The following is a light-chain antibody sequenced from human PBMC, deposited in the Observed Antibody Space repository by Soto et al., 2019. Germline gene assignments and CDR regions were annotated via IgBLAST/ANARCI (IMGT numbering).Light chain of an antibody. CDR1: QSIRSW. J-gene: IGKJ2*01. V-gene: IGKV1-5*01. CDR2: DAS. CDR3: QQYNSYLYT. Sequence: EMTQSPSTLSASVGDRVTITCRASQSIRSWLAWYQQKPGKAPKLLIYDASSLESGVPSRFSGSGSGTEFTLTISSLQPDDFAAYYCQQYNSYLYTFGQGTKVDIK.